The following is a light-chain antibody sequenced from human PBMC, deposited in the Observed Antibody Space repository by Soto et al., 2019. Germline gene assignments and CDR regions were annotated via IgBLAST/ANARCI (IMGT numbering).Light chain of an antibody. Sequence: DIQMTQSPSSLSASVGDRVTITCRASQSISSYLNWYQQKPGKAPKLLIYAESSGQSGVPSRFSGSGSGTDFTLTISSLQPEDFATYYCQQSYSTPLTFGGGTKVEIK. CDR3: QQSYSTPLT. CDR1: QSISSY. V-gene: IGKV1-39*01. CDR2: AES. J-gene: IGKJ4*01.